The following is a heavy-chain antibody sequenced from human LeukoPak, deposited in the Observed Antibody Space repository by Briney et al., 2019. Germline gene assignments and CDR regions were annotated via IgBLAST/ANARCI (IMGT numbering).Heavy chain of an antibody. CDR2: ISSSSSYI. CDR3: AREPCGGDCSPYFDY. CDR1: GFTFSSYS. J-gene: IGHJ4*02. D-gene: IGHD2-21*02. Sequence: GGSLRLSCAASGFTFSSYSMSWVRQAPGKGLEWVSSISSSSSYIYYADSVKGRFTISRDNAKNSLYLQMNSLRAEDTAVYYCAREPCGGDCSPYFDYWGQGTLVTVSS. V-gene: IGHV3-21*01.